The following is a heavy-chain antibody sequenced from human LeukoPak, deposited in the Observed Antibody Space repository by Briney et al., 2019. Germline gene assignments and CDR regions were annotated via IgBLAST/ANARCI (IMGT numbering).Heavy chain of an antibody. CDR2: IIPIFGTA. V-gene: IGHV1-69*05. J-gene: IGHJ4*02. CDR1: GGTFSSYA. CDR3: ARDPHVAAAGTH. D-gene: IGHD6-13*01. Sequence: SEKVSCKASGGTFSSYAISWVRQAPGQGLEWMGRIIPIFGTANYAQKFQGRVTITTDESTSTAYMELSSLRSEDTAVYYCARDPHVAAAGTHWGQGTLVTVSS.